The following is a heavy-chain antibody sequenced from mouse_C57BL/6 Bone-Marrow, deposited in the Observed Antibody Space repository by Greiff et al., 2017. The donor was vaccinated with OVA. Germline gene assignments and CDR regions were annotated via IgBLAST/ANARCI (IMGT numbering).Heavy chain of an antibody. CDR2: INPYNGGT. J-gene: IGHJ3*01. D-gene: IGHD1-1*01. CDR3: ARSLLLRFAY. Sequence: VQLKQSGPVLVKPGASVKMSCKASGYTFTDYYMNWVKQSHGKSLEWIGVINPYNGGTSYNQKFKGKATLTVDKSSSTAYMELNSLTSEDSAVYYCARSLLLRFAYWGQGTLVTVSA. CDR1: GYTFTDYY. V-gene: IGHV1-19*01.